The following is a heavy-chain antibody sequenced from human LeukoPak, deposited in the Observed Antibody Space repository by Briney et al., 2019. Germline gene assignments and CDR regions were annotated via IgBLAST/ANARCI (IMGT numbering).Heavy chain of an antibody. V-gene: IGHV1-46*01. CDR2: INPSGGST. Sequence: AASVKVFCKASGYTFTSYYMNWVRQAPGQGLERMGIINPSGGSTSYAQKFQGRVTMTRDTSTSTVYMELSSLRSEDTAVYYCARDNGLRFHPGMWIAFDIWGQGTMVTVSS. CDR1: GYTFTSYY. D-gene: IGHD1-1*01. J-gene: IGHJ3*02. CDR3: ARDNGLRFHPGMWIAFDI.